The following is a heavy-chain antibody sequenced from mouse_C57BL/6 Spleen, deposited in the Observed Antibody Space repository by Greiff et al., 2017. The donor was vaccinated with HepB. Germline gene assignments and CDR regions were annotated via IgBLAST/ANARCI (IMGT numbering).Heavy chain of an antibody. V-gene: IGHV1-39*01. CDR3: ARSYYYGSSDYFDY. J-gene: IGHJ2*01. CDR2: INPNYGTT. D-gene: IGHD1-1*01. CDR1: GYSFTDYN. Sequence: EVQLQESGPELVKPGASVKISCKASGYSFTDYNMNWVKQSNGKSLEWIGVINPNYGTTSYNQKFKGKATLTVDQSSSTAYMQLNSLTSEDSAVYYCARSYYYGSSDYFDYWGQGTTLTVSS.